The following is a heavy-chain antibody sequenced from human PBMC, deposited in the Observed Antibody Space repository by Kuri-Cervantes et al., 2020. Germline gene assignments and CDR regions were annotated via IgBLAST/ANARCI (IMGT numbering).Heavy chain of an antibody. D-gene: IGHD4-23*01. CDR1: GFTFSSYA. J-gene: IGHJ6*02. CDR2: ISYDGSNK. Sequence: GGSLRLSCAASGFTFSSYAMHWVRQAPGKGLEWVAVISYDGSNKYYADSVKGRFTISRDNSKNTLYLQMNSLRAEDTAVYYCAREGRPYGGSLYYYYGMDVWGQGTTVTVSS. CDR3: AREGRPYGGSLYYYYGMDV. V-gene: IGHV3-30-3*01.